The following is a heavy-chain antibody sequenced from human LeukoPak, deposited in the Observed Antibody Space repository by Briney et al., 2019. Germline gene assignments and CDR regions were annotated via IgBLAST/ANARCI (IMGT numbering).Heavy chain of an antibody. CDR1: GYTFTGYY. V-gene: IGHV1-2*02. Sequence: ASAKVSCKASGYTFTGYYMHWVRQAPGQGLEWMGWINPNSGGTNYAQKFQGRVTMTRDTSISTAYMELSRLRSDDTAVYYCAKQPAVIAWFDPWGQGTLVTVSS. CDR2: INPNSGGT. D-gene: IGHD3-16*02. CDR3: AKQPAVIAWFDP. J-gene: IGHJ5*02.